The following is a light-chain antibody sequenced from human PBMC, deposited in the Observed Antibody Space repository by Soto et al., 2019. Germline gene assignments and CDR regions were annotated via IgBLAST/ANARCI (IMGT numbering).Light chain of an antibody. CDR1: QSVSSSY. CDR2: GAS. CDR3: QLYGSSPRT. Sequence: EIVLTQSPGTLSLSPGERATLSCRASQSVSSSYLAWYQQKPGQAPRLLIYGASSRATGIPDRFSGSGSGTDFTLTISRLEPEDFAVYYYQLYGSSPRTFGQGTKVEIK. V-gene: IGKV3-20*01. J-gene: IGKJ1*01.